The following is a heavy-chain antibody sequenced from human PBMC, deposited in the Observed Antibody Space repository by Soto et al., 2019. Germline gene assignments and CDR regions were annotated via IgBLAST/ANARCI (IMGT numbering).Heavy chain of an antibody. V-gene: IGHV1-18*04. D-gene: IGHD5-12*01. J-gene: IGHJ4*02. CDR1: GYTFTSYG. CDR2: ISTWNDGK. CDR3: ARLNSDYAVDY. Sequence: ASVKVSCKPSGYTFTSYGFSWVRQAPGQGPEWMGWISTWNDGKTDAQKFRGRVTMATDTSTSTAYMELRSLRSDDTAVYYCARLNSDYAVDYWGQGTLVTVSS.